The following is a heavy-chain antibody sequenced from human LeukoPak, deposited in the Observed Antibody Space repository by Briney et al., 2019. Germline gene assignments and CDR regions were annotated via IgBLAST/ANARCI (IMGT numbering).Heavy chain of an antibody. J-gene: IGHJ4*02. CDR3: ARGATMVRGAYFGY. D-gene: IGHD3-10*01. CDR2: MNPNSGNT. CDR1: GYTFTSYD. Sequence: ASVKVSCEASGYTFTSYDINWVRQATGQGLEWMGWMNPNSGNTGYAQKFQGRVTMTRNTSISTAYMELSSLRSEDTAVYYCARGATMVRGAYFGYWGQGTLVTVSS. V-gene: IGHV1-8*01.